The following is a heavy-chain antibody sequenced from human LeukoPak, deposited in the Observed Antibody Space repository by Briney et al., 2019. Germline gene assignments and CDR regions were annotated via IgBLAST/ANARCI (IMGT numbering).Heavy chain of an antibody. Sequence: SQTLSLTCSVSGGSVSSDSYFWTWIRQPPGKGLEYIGYIHDSGSTDNNPSLKSRVTISVDTSKNQFSLKLSSVTAADTAVYYCAREDYYDSSGYLDFDYWGQGTLVTVSS. J-gene: IGHJ4*02. CDR2: IHDSGST. V-gene: IGHV4-61*01. CDR1: GGSVSSDSYF. D-gene: IGHD3-22*01. CDR3: AREDYYDSSGYLDFDY.